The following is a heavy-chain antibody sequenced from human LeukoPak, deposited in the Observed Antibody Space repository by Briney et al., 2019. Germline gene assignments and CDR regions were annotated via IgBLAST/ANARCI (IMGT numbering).Heavy chain of an antibody. CDR1: GGSISSYY. Sequence: SETLSLTCTVSGGSISSYYWSWIRQSPEKGLEWIGYIYYSGSTNYNPSLRSRVTISVDTSKSQFSLKLISVTAADTAVYYCAGDGNMITFGGVAEGDQGYYGMDVWGKGTTVTVSS. CDR2: IYYSGST. J-gene: IGHJ6*04. CDR3: AGDGNMITFGGVAEGDQGYYGMDV. D-gene: IGHD3-16*01. V-gene: IGHV4-59*01.